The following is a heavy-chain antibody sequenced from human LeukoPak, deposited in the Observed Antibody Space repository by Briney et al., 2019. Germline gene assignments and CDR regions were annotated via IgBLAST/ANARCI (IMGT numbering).Heavy chain of an antibody. V-gene: IGHV3-21*01. CDR1: GFTFSSYS. D-gene: IGHD2-21*02. J-gene: IGHJ4*02. Sequence: PGGSLRLSCAASGFTFSSYSMNWVRQAPGKGLEWVSSISSSSSYIYYADSVKGRFTISRDNAKNSLYLQMNGLRAEDTAVYYCARRDWGYFDYWGQGTLVTVSS. CDR3: ARRDWGYFDY. CDR2: ISSSSSYI.